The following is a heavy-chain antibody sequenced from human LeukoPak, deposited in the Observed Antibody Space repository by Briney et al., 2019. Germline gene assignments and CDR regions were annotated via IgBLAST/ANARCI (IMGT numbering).Heavy chain of an antibody. CDR3: ARTHIAFYGMDV. CDR2: IYHSGST. J-gene: IGHJ6*02. D-gene: IGHD5-12*01. Sequence: PSETLSLTCAVSGGSISGGGYSWSWIRQPPGKGLEWIGYIYHSGSTYYNPSLKSRVTISVDRSKNQFSLKLSSVTAADTAVYYCARTHIAFYGMDVWGQGTTVTVSS. V-gene: IGHV4-30-2*01. CDR1: GGSISGGGYS.